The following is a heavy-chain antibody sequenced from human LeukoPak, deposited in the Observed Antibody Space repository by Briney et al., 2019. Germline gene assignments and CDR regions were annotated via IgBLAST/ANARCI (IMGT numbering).Heavy chain of an antibody. Sequence: PGGSLRLSCAASGFTFSSYAMHRVRQAPGKGLEWVAVISYDGSNKYYADSVKGRFTISRDNSKNTLYLQMNSLRAEDTAVYYCAKDHRITFGGVIAPDYWGQGTLVTVSS. CDR1: GFTFSSYA. V-gene: IGHV3-30*04. D-gene: IGHD3-16*02. J-gene: IGHJ4*02. CDR3: AKDHRITFGGVIAPDY. CDR2: ISYDGSNK.